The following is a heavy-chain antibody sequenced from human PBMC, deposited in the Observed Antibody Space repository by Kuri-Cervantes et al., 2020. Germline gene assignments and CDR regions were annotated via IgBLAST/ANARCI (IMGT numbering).Heavy chain of an antibody. Sequence: LSLTCAASGFTFDDYAMHWVRQAPGKGLEWVSGISWNSGSIGYADSVKGRLTISRDNAKNSLYLQMNSLRAEDTAVYYCASRGDSGFDYWGQGTLVTVSS. CDR2: ISWNSGSI. D-gene: IGHD4-17*01. J-gene: IGHJ4*02. V-gene: IGHV3-9*01. CDR3: ASRGDSGFDY. CDR1: GFTFDDYA.